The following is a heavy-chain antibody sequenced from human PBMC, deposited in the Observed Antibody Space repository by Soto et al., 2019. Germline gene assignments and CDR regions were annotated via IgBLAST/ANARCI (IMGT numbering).Heavy chain of an antibody. CDR2: IIPIFGTT. Sequence: AVKVSCKASGGTFSNYAINWVRQAPGQGLEWMGGIIPIFGTTTYAQKFQGTVTIIADKSTSTAYMDLSSLRSEDTAVYYCARDRGYSDYTYYYYGMDVWGQGTTVTVSS. V-gene: IGHV1-69*06. D-gene: IGHD5-12*01. J-gene: IGHJ6*02. CDR3: ARDRGYSDYTYYYYGMDV. CDR1: GGTFSNYA.